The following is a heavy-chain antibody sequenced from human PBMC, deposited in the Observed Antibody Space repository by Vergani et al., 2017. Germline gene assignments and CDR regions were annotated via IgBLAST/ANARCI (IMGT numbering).Heavy chain of an antibody. CDR2: INPNSGST. V-gene: IGHV1-2*02. D-gene: IGHD3-10*01. J-gene: IGHJ6*03. CDR1: GYTFTGYY. Sequence: QVQLVQSGAEVKKPGASVKVSCKASGYTFTGYYMHWVRQAPGQGLEWMGWINPNSGSTNYAQKFQGRVTMTRDTSISTAYMELSRLRSDDTAVYYCARTENYGSGSYYNALLYMDVWGKGTTVTVS. CDR3: ARTENYGSGSYYNALLYMDV.